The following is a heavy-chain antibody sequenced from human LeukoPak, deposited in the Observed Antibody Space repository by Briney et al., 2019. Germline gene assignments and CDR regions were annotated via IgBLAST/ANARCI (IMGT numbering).Heavy chain of an antibody. Sequence: SETLSLTCTVSGGSISSGDYYWSWLRQPPGKGLEWIGYIYYSGSTYYNPSLKSRVTISVDTSKNQFSLKLSSVTAADTAVYYCASSLRFLGYYGMDVWGQGTTVTVSS. CDR1: GGSISSGDYY. V-gene: IGHV4-30-4*01. D-gene: IGHD3-3*01. CDR3: ASSLRFLGYYGMDV. J-gene: IGHJ6*02. CDR2: IYYSGST.